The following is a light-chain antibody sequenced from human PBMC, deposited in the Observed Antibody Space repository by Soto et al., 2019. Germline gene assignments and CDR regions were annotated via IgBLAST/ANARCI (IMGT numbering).Light chain of an antibody. CDR1: SSDVGSYNL. CDR3: CSYAGSSTPVV. J-gene: IGLJ2*01. Sequence: HSALSQPASVPGSPGQSITISCTGTSSDVGSYNLVSWYQQHPGKAPKLMIYEGSKRPSGVSNRFSGSKSGNTASLTISGLQAEDEADYYCCSYAGSSTPVVFGGGTKLTVL. CDR2: EGS. V-gene: IGLV2-23*01.